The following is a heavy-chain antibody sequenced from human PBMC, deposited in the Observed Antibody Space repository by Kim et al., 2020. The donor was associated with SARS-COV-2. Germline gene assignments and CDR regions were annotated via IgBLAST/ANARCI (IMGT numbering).Heavy chain of an antibody. Sequence: GGSLRLSCAASGFTFDDYAMHWVRQAPGKGLEWVSGISWNSGSIGYADSVKGRFTISRDNAKNSLYLQMNSLRAEDTALYYCAKDIHAAKGRIAVAGIFDYWGQGTLVTVSS. CDR3: AKDIHAAKGRIAVAGIFDY. CDR2: ISWNSGSI. D-gene: IGHD6-19*01. J-gene: IGHJ4*02. CDR1: GFTFDDYA. V-gene: IGHV3-9*01.